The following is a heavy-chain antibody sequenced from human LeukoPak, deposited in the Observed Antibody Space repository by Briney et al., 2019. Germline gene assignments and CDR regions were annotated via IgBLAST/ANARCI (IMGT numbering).Heavy chain of an antibody. J-gene: IGHJ1*01. CDR1: GYTFTGYY. CDR2: INPNSGGT. Sequence: ASVKVSCKASGYTFTGYYMHWVRQAPGQGLEWMGWINPNSGGTNYAQKFQGRVTMTRDTSISTAYMELSRLRSDDTAVYYCASPYNNSWYSYFQHWGQGTLVTVSS. D-gene: IGHD6-13*01. CDR3: ASPYNNSWYSYFQH. V-gene: IGHV1-2*02.